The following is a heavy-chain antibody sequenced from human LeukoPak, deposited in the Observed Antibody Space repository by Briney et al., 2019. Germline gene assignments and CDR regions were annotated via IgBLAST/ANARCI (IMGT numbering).Heavy chain of an antibody. CDR1: GFTFSSYW. CDR3: SRSAYYDGSGNYYDY. D-gene: IGHD3-22*01. J-gene: IGHJ4*02. CDR2: ISDGGSTT. V-gene: IGHV3-74*01. Sequence: GGSLRLSCAASGFTFSSYWMHWVRQAPGKGLVWVSRISDGGSTTTYAHSVKGRFTISRDNAKNTLYLQMNGLRAEDTAVYYCSRSAYYDGSGNYYDYWGQGTLVTVSS.